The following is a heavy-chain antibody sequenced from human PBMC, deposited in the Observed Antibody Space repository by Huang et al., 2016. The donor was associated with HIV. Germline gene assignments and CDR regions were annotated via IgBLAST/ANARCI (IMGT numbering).Heavy chain of an antibody. CDR1: GGSFSGYY. J-gene: IGHJ4*02. CDR3: ARILMYYNCSGYGFDY. D-gene: IGHD3-22*01. V-gene: IGHV4-34*01. Sequence: QVQLQQWGAGLLKPSETLSLTCAVYGGSFSGYYWCWIRQPPGKGLEWIGEINHSGSPNYNPSLKSRVTISVDTPKNQFSLKLSSVTAADTAVYYCARILMYYNCSGYGFDYWGQGTLVTVSS. CDR2: INHSGSP.